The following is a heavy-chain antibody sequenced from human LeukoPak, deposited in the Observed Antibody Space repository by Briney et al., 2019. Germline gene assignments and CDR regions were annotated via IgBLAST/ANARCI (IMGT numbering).Heavy chain of an antibody. V-gene: IGHV5-51*01. Sequence: XWMGIIYPGDSHTRYSPSFQGQVTISADKSISTAYLQWSSLKASDTAMYYCARLLDYGDHFDYWGQGTLVTVSS. CDR3: ARLLDYGDHFDY. CDR2: IYPGDSHT. J-gene: IGHJ4*02. D-gene: IGHD4-17*01.